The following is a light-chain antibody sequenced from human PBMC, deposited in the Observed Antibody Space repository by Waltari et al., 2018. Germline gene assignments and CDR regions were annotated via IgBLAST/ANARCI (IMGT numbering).Light chain of an antibody. CDR2: VNSDGSH. Sequence: LVLTQSPSASASLGASVKLTCTLSSGYSSNVIAWLQQQPGQGPRYLMKVNSDGSHRKGDDIPDRFSASNSGTEYYLPISSLQSEDEADYYCQTGGHGTWVFGGGTKVTVL. V-gene: IGLV4-69*01. CDR1: SGYSSNV. J-gene: IGLJ3*02. CDR3: QTGGHGTWV.